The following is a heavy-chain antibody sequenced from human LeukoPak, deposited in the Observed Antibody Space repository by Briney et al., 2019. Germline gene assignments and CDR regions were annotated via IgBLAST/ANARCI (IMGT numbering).Heavy chain of an antibody. V-gene: IGHV4-38-2*02. Sequence: SETLSLTCSVSGYSISSGYYWGWIRQPPGKGLEWIGNIYHSGSTYYNPSLKSRVTISVDTSKNQFSLRLNSVTAADTAVYYCAREKGLWYGDDAFDIWGQGTMVIVPS. CDR2: IYHSGST. J-gene: IGHJ3*02. CDR3: AREKGLWYGDDAFDI. CDR1: GYSISSGYY. D-gene: IGHD3-10*01.